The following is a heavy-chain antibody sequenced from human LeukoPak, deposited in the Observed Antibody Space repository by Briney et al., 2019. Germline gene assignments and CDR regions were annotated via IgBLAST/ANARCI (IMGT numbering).Heavy chain of an antibody. CDR1: GFTFSGYG. CDR3: ARAGGWNDDAGFHLYYFDY. Sequence: ASAKVSCKTSGFTFSGYGFNWVRQAPGQGLEWMGWISAHNGDTKYAQKFQDRVTMTTVASTTTAYMELRSLRSDDTALYYCARAGGWNDDAGFHLYYFDYWGRGTLVTVSS. V-gene: IGHV1-18*01. J-gene: IGHJ4*02. CDR2: ISAHNGDT. D-gene: IGHD4-23*01.